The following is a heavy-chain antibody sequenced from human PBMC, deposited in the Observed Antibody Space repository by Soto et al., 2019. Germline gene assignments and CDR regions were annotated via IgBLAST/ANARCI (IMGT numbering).Heavy chain of an antibody. CDR2: IIPIFGTA. Sequence: SVKISCKASGGTFSSYAISWVRQAPGQGLEWMGGIIPIFGTANYAQKFQGRVTITADESTSTAYMELSSLRSEDTAVYYCARDRFSGSYLGDYWGQGTLVTVSS. CDR3: ARDRFSGSYLGDY. D-gene: IGHD1-26*01. CDR1: GGTFSSYA. J-gene: IGHJ4*02. V-gene: IGHV1-69*13.